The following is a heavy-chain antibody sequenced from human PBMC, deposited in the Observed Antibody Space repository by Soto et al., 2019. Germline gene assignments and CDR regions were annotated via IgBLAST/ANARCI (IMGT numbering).Heavy chain of an antibody. CDR1: GFTFSSYA. J-gene: IGHJ3*02. D-gene: IGHD3-9*01. CDR2: ISGSGGST. V-gene: IGHV3-23*01. CDR3: AKDEYYDILLVSNAFDI. Sequence: GGSLRRSCAASGFTFSSYAISWVRQAPGKGLEWVSAISGSGGSTYYADSVKGRFTISRDNSKNTLYLQMNSLRAEDTAVYYCAKDEYYDILLVSNAFDIWGQGTMVTVSS.